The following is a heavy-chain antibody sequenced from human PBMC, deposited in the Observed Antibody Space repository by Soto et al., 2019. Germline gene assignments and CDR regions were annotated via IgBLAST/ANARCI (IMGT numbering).Heavy chain of an antibody. Sequence: ASVKVSCKASGYTFTSYYMHWVRQAPGQGLEWMGIINLSAGSTTYAQKFQGRVTMTRDMSTSTAYMELSSLRSEDTAVYYCAALSAVAGNPLFDYWGQGTLVTVSS. D-gene: IGHD6-19*01. CDR3: AALSAVAGNPLFDY. J-gene: IGHJ4*02. CDR2: INLSAGST. V-gene: IGHV1-46*01. CDR1: GYTFTSYY.